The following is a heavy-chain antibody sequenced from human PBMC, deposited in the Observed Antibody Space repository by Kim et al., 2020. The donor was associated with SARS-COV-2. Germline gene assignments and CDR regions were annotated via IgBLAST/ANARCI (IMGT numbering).Heavy chain of an antibody. J-gene: IGHJ6*01. V-gene: IGHV3-21*01. Sequence: GVSLRLSCAASGFTFSGYSMNWVRQAPGKGLEWVASISSSSSYIDYADSVKGRFTISRDNAKNSLYLQMNSLTAEDTAVYYCAREPYGCGLCYHYYGMD. CDR1: GFTFSGYS. D-gene: IGHD2-21*01. CDR2: ISSSSSYI. CDR3: AREPYGCGLCYHYYGMD.